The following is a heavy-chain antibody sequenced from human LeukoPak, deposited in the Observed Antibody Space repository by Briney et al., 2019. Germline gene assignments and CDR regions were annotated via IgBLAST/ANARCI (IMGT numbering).Heavy chain of an antibody. Sequence: SETLSLTCAVYGGSFSGYYWSWIRQPPGKGLEWIGEINHSGSTNYNPSLKSRVTISVDTSKNQFSLKLRSVTAADTAVYYCARGDPSRHCSGGSCYSVVLWFDYWGQGTLVTVSS. CDR3: ARGDPSRHCSGGSCYSVVLWFDY. V-gene: IGHV4-34*01. CDR2: INHSGST. CDR1: GGSFSGYY. J-gene: IGHJ4*02. D-gene: IGHD2-15*01.